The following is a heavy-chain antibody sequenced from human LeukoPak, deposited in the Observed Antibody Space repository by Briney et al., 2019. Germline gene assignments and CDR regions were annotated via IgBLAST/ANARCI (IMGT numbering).Heavy chain of an antibody. CDR1: DDSITNYD. J-gene: IGHJ4*02. CDR3: ARGYGDFRVEGRYFHS. CDR2: VHYSGTA. V-gene: IGHV4-59*01. Sequence: TSETLSLTRTVSDDSITNYDWSWVRQPPGKGLEFIGHVHYSGTANYNPSLRSRVTISIDTSKKHFFLKLKSVTAADTAVYYCARGYGDFRVEGRYFHSWGQGTLVTVSS. D-gene: IGHD4-17*01.